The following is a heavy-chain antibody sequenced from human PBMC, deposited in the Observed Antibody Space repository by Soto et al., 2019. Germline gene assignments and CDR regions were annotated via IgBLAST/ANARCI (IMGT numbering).Heavy chain of an antibody. CDR2: ISYDGNNK. CDR1: GFSISNYS. J-gene: IGHJ4*02. Sequence: EGTLRLSCAASGFSISNYSIHWVQQAPGKGLEWVAVISYDGNNKYYADSVKGRFTISRDNSKNTLYLQMNSLRAEDTAVYYCAKDWGYYGSGSSYFDYWGQGTLVTVSS. V-gene: IGHV3-30*18. D-gene: IGHD3-10*01. CDR3: AKDWGYYGSGSSYFDY.